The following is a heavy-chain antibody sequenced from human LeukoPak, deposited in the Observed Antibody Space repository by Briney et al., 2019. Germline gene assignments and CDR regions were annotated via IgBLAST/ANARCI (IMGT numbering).Heavy chain of an antibody. CDR2: ISAYNGNT. Sequence: ASVKVSCKASGYTLTSYGISWVRQAPGQGLEWMGWISAYNGNTNYAQKLQGRVTMTTDTSTSTAYMELRSLRPDDTAVYYCARDLRLGELSEYFDYWGQGTLVTVSS. J-gene: IGHJ4*02. D-gene: IGHD3-16*02. V-gene: IGHV1-18*01. CDR1: GYTLTSYG. CDR3: ARDLRLGELSEYFDY.